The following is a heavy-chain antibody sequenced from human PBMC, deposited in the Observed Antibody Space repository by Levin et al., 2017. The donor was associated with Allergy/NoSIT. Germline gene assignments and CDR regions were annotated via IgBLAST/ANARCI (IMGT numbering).Heavy chain of an antibody. Sequence: HSQTLSLTCTVSGGSITNYYWSWIRQPPGKGLEWIGYIYYSGSTNYNPSLKSRVTISVDTSKNQFSLKLSSVTAADSAVYYCARDRTIAAAGGGHYYYGMDVWGQGTTVTVSS. CDR1: GGSITNYY. J-gene: IGHJ6*02. CDR2: IYYSGST. V-gene: IGHV4-59*01. CDR3: ARDRTIAAAGGGHYYYGMDV. D-gene: IGHD6-13*01.